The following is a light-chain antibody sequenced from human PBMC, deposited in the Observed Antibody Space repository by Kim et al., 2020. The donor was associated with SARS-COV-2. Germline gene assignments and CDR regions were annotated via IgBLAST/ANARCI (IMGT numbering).Light chain of an antibody. V-gene: IGLV3-19*01. CDR3: NSRDISGDLYL. CDR1: SLRSYY. Sequence: SSELTQDPAVSVALGQTVTITCQGDSLRSYYANWYQQKHGQAPILVTYGKNNRPSGIPDRFSGSNSGNTASLTNTGAQSEDEADYYCNSRDISGDLYLCGAGTKVTVL. J-gene: IGLJ1*01. CDR2: GKN.